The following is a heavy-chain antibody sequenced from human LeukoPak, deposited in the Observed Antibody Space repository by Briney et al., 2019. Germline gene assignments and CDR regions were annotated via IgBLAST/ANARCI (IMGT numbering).Heavy chain of an antibody. Sequence: GGSLRLSCAASGFTVSSSYMSWVRQAPGKGLEWVSAISGSGGSTYYADSVKGRFTISRDNSKNTLYLQMNSLRAEDTAVYYCAKDNLPGYYYYGMDVWGQGTTVTVSS. CDR2: ISGSGGST. J-gene: IGHJ6*02. CDR3: AKDNLPGYYYYGMDV. V-gene: IGHV3-23*01. CDR1: GFTVSSSY. D-gene: IGHD1-20*01.